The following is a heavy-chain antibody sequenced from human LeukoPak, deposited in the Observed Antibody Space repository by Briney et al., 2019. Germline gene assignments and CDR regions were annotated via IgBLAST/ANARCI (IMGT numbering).Heavy chain of an antibody. V-gene: IGHV3-21*01. CDR1: GFTFSSYS. Sequence: GGSLRLSCAASGFTFSSYSMNWVRQAPGKGLEWVSSISSSSSYIYYADSVKGRFTISRDNAKNSLYLQMNSLRDEDTAVYYCARVGTQYYAPKAGGGVNWGQGTLVTVSS. J-gene: IGHJ4*02. D-gene: IGHD3-3*01. CDR2: ISSSSSYI. CDR3: ARVGTQYYAPKAGGGVN.